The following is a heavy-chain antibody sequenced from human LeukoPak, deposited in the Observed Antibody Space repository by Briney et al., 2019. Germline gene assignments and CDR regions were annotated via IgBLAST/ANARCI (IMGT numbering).Heavy chain of an antibody. CDR2: IYHSGST. J-gene: IGHJ5*02. CDR1: GGSISSGGYY. V-gene: IGHV4-30-2*01. Sequence: PSETLSLTCTVSGGSISSGGYYWSWIRQPPGKGLEWIGYIYHSGSTYYNPSLKSRVTISVDRSKNQFSLKLSSVTAADTAVYYCARGVISDFWSGYYYWFDPWGQGTLVTVSS. D-gene: IGHD3-3*01. CDR3: ARGVISDFWSGYYYWFDP.